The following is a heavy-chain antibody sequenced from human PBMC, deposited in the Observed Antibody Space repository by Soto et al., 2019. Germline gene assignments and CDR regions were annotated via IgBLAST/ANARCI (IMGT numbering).Heavy chain of an antibody. V-gene: IGHV1-2*02. CDR2: INPNSGGT. Sequence: ASVKVSCKASGYTFTGYYMHWVRQAPGQGLEWMGWINPNSGGTNYAQKVQGRVTMTRDTSISTAYMELSRLRSDDTAVYYCARDLSIAARPSTIYYYYYYGMDVWGQGTTVTVSS. CDR1: GYTFTGYY. J-gene: IGHJ6*02. D-gene: IGHD6-6*01. CDR3: ARDLSIAARPSTIYYYYYYGMDV.